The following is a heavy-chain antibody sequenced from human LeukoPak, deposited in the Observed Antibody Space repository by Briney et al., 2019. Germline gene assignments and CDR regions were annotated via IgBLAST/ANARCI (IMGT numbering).Heavy chain of an antibody. CDR1: GGTFSSYA. D-gene: IGHD2-21*02. Sequence: SVKVSCKASGGTFSSYAISWVRQAPGQGLEWMGRIIPIFGIANSAQKFQGRVTITADKSTSTAYMELSSLRSEDTAAYYCARDVCGGDCYDWYFDLWGRGTLVTVSS. CDR3: ARDVCGGDCYDWYFDL. CDR2: IIPIFGIA. J-gene: IGHJ2*01. V-gene: IGHV1-69*04.